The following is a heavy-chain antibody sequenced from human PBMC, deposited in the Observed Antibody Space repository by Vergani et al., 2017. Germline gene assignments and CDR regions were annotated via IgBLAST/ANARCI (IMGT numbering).Heavy chain of an antibody. D-gene: IGHD4-11*01. V-gene: IGHV3-15*01. Sequence: EVQLVESGGGLVKPGGSLRLSCAASGFTFSNAWMSWVRQAPGKGLEWVGRIKSKTDGGTTDYAAPVKGRFTISRDDSKNTLYLQMNSLRAEDTAVYYCARDDVSNYGPEDLFDYWGQGTLVTVSS. CDR2: IKSKTDGGTT. CDR3: ARDDVSNYGPEDLFDY. J-gene: IGHJ4*02. CDR1: GFTFSNAW.